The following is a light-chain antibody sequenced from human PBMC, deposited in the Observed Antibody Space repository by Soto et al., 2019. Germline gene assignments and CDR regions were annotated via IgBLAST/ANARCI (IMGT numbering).Light chain of an antibody. CDR3: QQYYNTPLT. CDR1: QSVLYDSNNKNY. V-gene: IGKV4-1*01. J-gene: IGKJ4*01. Sequence: DIVMTQSPDSLAVSLGERATINCKSSQSVLYDSNNKNYLAWYQQKPRQPPKLLIYWASTRESGVPDRFSGSGSGTDFTLTISSLQAEDVAVYYCQQYYNTPLTFGGGTKVDIK. CDR2: WAS.